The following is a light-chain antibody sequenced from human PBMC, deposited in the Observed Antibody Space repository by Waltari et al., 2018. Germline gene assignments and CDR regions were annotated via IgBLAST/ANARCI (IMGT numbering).Light chain of an antibody. Sequence: SSEPTQPPSLAVSARQTANITNSGDSVKVTYVCWYHQKPGQSPVRVIYQDVKRPSGIPERFSGSNSGNTAALTISGTQAMDEADYYCQTWDSTYVVFGGGTTLTVL. CDR1: SVKVTY. V-gene: IGLV3-1*01. J-gene: IGLJ2*01. CDR3: QTWDSTYVV. CDR2: QDV.